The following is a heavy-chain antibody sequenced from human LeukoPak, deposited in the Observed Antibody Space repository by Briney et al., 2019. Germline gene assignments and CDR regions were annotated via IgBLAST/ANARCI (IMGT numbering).Heavy chain of an antibody. D-gene: IGHD3-10*01. CDR2: IYARGST. Sequence: SETLSLTCTVSRGSISSYHWSWIRQPAGKGLEWIGRIYARGSTNYNPSLKSRVTMSVDTSKNQFSLRLSSVTAADTAVYYCARDPGTPWFGELPKTGIYYFDYWGQGTLVTVSS. J-gene: IGHJ4*02. V-gene: IGHV4-4*07. CDR1: RGSISSYH. CDR3: ARDPGTPWFGELPKTGIYYFDY.